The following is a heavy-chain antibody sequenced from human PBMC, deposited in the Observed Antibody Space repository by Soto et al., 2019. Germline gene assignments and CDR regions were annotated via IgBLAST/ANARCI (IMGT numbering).Heavy chain of an antibody. D-gene: IGHD1-1*01. J-gene: IGHJ4*03. CDR1: ADSNSFRDSY. V-gene: IGHV4-39*01. CDR3: TRHRIEVVWRGFDY. Sequence: SETLSLTCTVSADSNSFRDSYWGWIRQPPGEGLQWIGSSSYNGGTFYNPSLKGRVDISIDASRRQSSLQLTAVTAADSAIYYCTRHRIEVVWRGFDYWGQGTTVTVSS. CDR2: SSYNGGT.